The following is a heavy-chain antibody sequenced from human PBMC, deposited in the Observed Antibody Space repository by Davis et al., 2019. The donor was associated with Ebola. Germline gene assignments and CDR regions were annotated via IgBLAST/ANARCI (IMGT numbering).Heavy chain of an antibody. D-gene: IGHD3-22*01. CDR1: GFTFGDSGFTFRDYA. CDR3: TLKRGYYDSSGYYYVDNGGLDV. J-gene: IGHJ6*02. V-gene: IGHV3-49*04. Sequence: PGGSLRLSCTASGFTFGDSGFTFRDYAMNWVRQAPGKGLEWVGFIRSKPFGGTTDYAASVKGRFTISRDDSKSIAYLQMNSLKIEDTAVYYCTLKRGYYDSSGYYYVDNGGLDVWGQGTTVTVSS. CDR2: IRSKPFGGTT.